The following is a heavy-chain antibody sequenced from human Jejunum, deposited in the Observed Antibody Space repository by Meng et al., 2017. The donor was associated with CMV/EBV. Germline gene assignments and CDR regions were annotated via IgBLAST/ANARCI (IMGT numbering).Heavy chain of an antibody. D-gene: IGHD1-26*01. CDR1: GYDFSDYG. CDR3: ARKQWEPDY. CDR2: VSSYNDNT. J-gene: IGHJ4*02. Sequence: KVSCKTYGYDFSDYGISWVRQAPGQGLEWIGWVSSYNDNTKYAPKFQGRVNMTADASTTTAHLELRSLRSDDTAVYFCARKQWEPDYWGQGTLVTVSS. V-gene: IGHV1-18*01.